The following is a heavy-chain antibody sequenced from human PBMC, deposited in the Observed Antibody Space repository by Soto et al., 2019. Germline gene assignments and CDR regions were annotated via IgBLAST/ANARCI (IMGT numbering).Heavy chain of an antibody. D-gene: IGHD4-17*01. CDR2: ISQDGTDT. Sequence: GGSLRLSCGASGISFSRCLMSWVRQAPGKGLEWVASISQDGTDTDYVDSVKGRFAISRDNPKNSPYLQMNSLRADDTAVYYCARDPLSYGDYAQTYWYFDLWGRGTRVTVSS. CDR3: ARDPLSYGDYAQTYWYFDL. V-gene: IGHV3-7*01. J-gene: IGHJ2*01. CDR1: GISFSRCL.